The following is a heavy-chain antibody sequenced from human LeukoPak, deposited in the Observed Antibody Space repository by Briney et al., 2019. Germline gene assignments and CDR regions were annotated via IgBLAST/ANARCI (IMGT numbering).Heavy chain of an antibody. CDR2: IHPSTGNP. D-gene: IGHD3-16*02. J-gene: IGHJ4*02. V-gene: IGHV7-4-1*02. CDR1: GYTFTTYA. Sequence: ASVKVSCKASGYTFTTYAMNWVRQAPGQGLEWMGWIHPSTGNPTYAQGFTGRFAFSLDTSVSTTYLQISSLKAEDTAVYYCARAFQSLGGLSLPDYWGQGTLVTVSS. CDR3: ARAFQSLGGLSLPDY.